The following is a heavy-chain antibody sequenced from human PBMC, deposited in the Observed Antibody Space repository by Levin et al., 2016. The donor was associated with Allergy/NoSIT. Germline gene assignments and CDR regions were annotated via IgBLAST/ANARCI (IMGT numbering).Heavy chain of an antibody. CDR3: ARDHLVTILGVDFDY. CDR1: GFTFSNAW. CDR2: IKQDGSEK. J-gene: IGHJ4*02. V-gene: IGHV3-7*01. D-gene: IGHD3-3*01. Sequence: GGSLRLSCAASGFTFSNAWMSWVRQAPGKGLEWVADIKQDGSEKYYVDSVKGRFTISRDNAKNSLYLQMNSLRAEDTAVYYCARDHLVTILGVDFDYWGQGALVTVSS.